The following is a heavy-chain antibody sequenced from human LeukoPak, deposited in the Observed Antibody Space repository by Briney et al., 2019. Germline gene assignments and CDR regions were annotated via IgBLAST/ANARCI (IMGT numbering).Heavy chain of an antibody. CDR1: GFTFSDYY. CDR2: ISSSGSTI. Sequence: GGSLRLSCAASGFTFSDYYMSWIRQAPGKGLEWVSYISSSGSTIYYADSVKGRFTISRDNAKNSLYLQMNSLRAEDTAVYYCARVDAYYDILTGYCYIDYWGQGTLVTVSS. V-gene: IGHV3-11*04. CDR3: ARVDAYYDILTGYCYIDY. J-gene: IGHJ4*02. D-gene: IGHD3-9*01.